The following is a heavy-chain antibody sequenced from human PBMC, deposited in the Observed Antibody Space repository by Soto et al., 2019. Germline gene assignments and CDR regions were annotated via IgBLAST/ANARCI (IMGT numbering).Heavy chain of an antibody. CDR2: IAYDGDKK. Sequence: GGSLRLSCAASGFTFSGFGRHWVRQAPGKGLEWVAVIAYDGDKKYYASSVKGRFIISRDNSRSTVYLDMNSLRPEDTAVYYCAKDLDAYARNLGGWFAPWGQGTQVTVSS. J-gene: IGHJ5*02. V-gene: IGHV3-30*18. D-gene: IGHD3-16*01. CDR1: GFTFSGFG. CDR3: AKDLDAYARNLGGWFAP.